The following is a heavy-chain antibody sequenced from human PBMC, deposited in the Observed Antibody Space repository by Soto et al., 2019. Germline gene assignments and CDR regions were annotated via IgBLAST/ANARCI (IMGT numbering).Heavy chain of an antibody. J-gene: IGHJ4*02. CDR2: ISSSSSTI. Sequence: EVQLVESGGGLVQPGGSLRLSCAASGFTFSSYSMNWVRQAPGKGLEWVSYISSSSSTIYYADSVKGRFTISRDNAKXXXXXXXXXXXXXXXXXXXXAXXXXXXXXXQTDFDYWGQGTLVTVSS. CDR1: GFTFSSYS. CDR3: AXXXXXXXXXQTDFDY. V-gene: IGHV3-48*01.